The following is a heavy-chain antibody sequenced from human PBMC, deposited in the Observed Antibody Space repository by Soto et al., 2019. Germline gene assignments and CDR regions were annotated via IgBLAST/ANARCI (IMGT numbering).Heavy chain of an antibody. V-gene: IGHV4-59*01. CDR3: ARVTGTTEIHY. CDR2: IYYSGST. J-gene: IGHJ4*02. D-gene: IGHD1-7*01. Sequence: TLSLTCTVSGGSISSYYWSWIRQPPGKGLEWIGYIYYSGSTNYNPSLKSRVTISVDTSKNQFSLKLSSVTAADTAVYYCARVTGTTEIHYWGQGTLVTVSS. CDR1: GGSISSYY.